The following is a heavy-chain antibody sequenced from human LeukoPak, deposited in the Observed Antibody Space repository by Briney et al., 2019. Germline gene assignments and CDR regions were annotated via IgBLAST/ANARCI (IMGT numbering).Heavy chain of an antibody. J-gene: IGHJ4*02. CDR2: IYYSGST. Sequence: PSETLSLTCTVSGGSISSSSYYWGWIRQPPGKGLEWIGSIYYSGSTYYNPSLKSRVTISVDTSKNQFSLKLSSVTAADTAVYYCASLFWNGYYTFDYWGQGTLVTVSS. V-gene: IGHV4-39*01. D-gene: IGHD3-3*01. CDR3: ASLFWNGYYTFDY. CDR1: GGSISSSSYY.